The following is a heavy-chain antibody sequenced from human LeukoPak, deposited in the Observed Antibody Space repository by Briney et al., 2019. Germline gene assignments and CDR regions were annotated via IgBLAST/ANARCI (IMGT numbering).Heavy chain of an antibody. V-gene: IGHV3-23*01. Sequence: GGSLRLSCAASGFTFSSYAVSWVRQAPGKGLEWVSAISGSGGSTYYADSVKGRFTISRDNAKNTLNLQMNSLRAEDTAVYYCARDKKSGESSEIDYWGQGTLVTVSS. CDR2: ISGSGGST. D-gene: IGHD3-10*01. CDR1: GFTFSSYA. CDR3: ARDKKSGESSEIDY. J-gene: IGHJ4*02.